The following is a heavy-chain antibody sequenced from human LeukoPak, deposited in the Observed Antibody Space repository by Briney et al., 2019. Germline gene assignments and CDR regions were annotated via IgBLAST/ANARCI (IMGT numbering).Heavy chain of an antibody. Sequence: PGGSLRLSCAASGFTVSSNYMSWVRQAPGKGLEWVPVIYSGGSTYYADSVKGRFTISRDNSKNTLYLQMNSLRAEDTAVYYCARGHSSSWQSDAFDIWGQGTMVTVSS. CDR2: IYSGGST. J-gene: IGHJ3*02. V-gene: IGHV3-53*01. D-gene: IGHD6-13*01. CDR1: GFTVSSNY. CDR3: ARGHSSSWQSDAFDI.